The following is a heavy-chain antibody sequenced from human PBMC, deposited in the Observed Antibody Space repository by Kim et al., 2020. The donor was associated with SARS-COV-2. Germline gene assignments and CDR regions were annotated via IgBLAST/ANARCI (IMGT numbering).Heavy chain of an antibody. CDR1: GGSISSYY. CDR3: ARDTYDYVWGSYRGDAFDI. Sequence: SETLSLTCTVSGGSISSYYWSWIRQPPGKGLEWIGYIYYSGSTNYNPSLKSRVTIAVDTSKNQFSLKLSSVTAADTAVYYCARDTYDYVWGSYRGDAFDIWGQGTMVTVSS. D-gene: IGHD3-16*02. V-gene: IGHV4-59*13. J-gene: IGHJ3*02. CDR2: IYYSGST.